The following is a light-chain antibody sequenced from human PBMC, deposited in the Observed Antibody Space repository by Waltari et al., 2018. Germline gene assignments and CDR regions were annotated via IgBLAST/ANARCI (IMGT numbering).Light chain of an antibody. CDR3: HQIYSTLGDT. CDR2: TAS. Sequence: DIQLTQSPSSLSASVGDRVTITCRGSESISSYLSWYQQKPGEGPKLLIYTASRLEGGVPSRFSGSGSGTDYTLIISNLQPEDFATYYCHQIYSTLGDTFGQGTKLEIK. J-gene: IGKJ2*01. V-gene: IGKV1-39*01. CDR1: ESISSY.